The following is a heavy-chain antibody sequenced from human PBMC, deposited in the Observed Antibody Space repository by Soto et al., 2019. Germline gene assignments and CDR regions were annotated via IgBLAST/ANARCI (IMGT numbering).Heavy chain of an antibody. CDR3: ARDGDGRMTTNPYYYNGMDV. D-gene: IGHD4-4*01. V-gene: IGHV4-59*01. J-gene: IGHJ6*02. CDR1: SGSLGSYY. CDR2: VFYTGRA. Sequence: SEPLSVTCTVSSGSLGSYYLICLLQPPWKGLEWIGYVFYTGRANYNASLKSRVSISLDTSNYQFSLKLSSVTAADTAVYYCARDGDGRMTTNPYYYNGMDVWGPGTTVTVS.